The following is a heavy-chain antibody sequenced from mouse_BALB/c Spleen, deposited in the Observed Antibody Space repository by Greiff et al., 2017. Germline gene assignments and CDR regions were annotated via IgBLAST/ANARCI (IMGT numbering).Heavy chain of an antibody. CDR1: GYTFTSYW. CDR3: AREGLRLPFAY. Sequence: VKLQESGAELAKPGASVKMSCKASGYTFTSYWMHWVKQRPGQGLEWIGYINPSTGYTEYNQKFKDKATLTADKSSSTAYMQLSSLTSEDSAVYYCAREGLRLPFAYWGQGTLVTVSA. V-gene: IGHV1-7*01. D-gene: IGHD1-2*01. CDR2: INPSTGYT. J-gene: IGHJ3*01.